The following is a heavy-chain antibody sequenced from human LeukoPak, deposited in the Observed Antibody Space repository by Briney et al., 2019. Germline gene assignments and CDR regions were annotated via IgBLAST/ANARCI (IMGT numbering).Heavy chain of an antibody. CDR1: GFTFSSYA. CDR2: ISGSGGST. J-gene: IGHJ4*02. CDR3: AKDQEDYYGLGFGIDQ. Sequence: GGSLRLSCAASGFTFSSYAMSWVRQAPGKGLEWVSAISGSGGSTNYADSVKGRFTISRDNSKNTLYLQMNSLRAEDTAVYYCAKDQEDYYGLGFGIDQWGQGTLVTVSS. V-gene: IGHV3-23*01. D-gene: IGHD3-10*01.